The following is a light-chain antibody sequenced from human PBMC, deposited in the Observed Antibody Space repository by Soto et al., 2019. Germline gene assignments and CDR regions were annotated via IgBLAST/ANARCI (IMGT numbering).Light chain of an antibody. Sequence: EVGLKQSPAALSLSPGERATLSCRASLSVTSHLAWYQQKPGQAPTLLIYDVSNRASGIPARFSGSGSGTDFTLTISSLEPEDFAVYYCQQRGTFGQGTRLEI. CDR2: DVS. CDR1: LSVTSH. J-gene: IGKJ5*01. CDR3: QQRGT. V-gene: IGKV3-11*01.